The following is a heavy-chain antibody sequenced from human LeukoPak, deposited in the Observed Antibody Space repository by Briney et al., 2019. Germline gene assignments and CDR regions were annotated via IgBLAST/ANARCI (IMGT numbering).Heavy chain of an antibody. V-gene: IGHV1-46*01. D-gene: IGHD5-24*01. J-gene: IGHJ5*02. Sequence: ASVKVSRKASGDTFSTYYMHWVRQAPGQGLEWMGIINPSGGSTSYAQKFQGRVTMTRDMSTSTVYMELSSLRSEDTAVYCCARDGCRDGYNCLEGIWFDPWGQGTLVTVSS. CDR2: INPSGGST. CDR3: ARDGCRDGYNCLEGIWFDP. CDR1: GDTFSTYY.